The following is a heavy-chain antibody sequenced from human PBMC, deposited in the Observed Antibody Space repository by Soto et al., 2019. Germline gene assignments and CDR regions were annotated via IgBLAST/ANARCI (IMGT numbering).Heavy chain of an antibody. V-gene: IGHV4-39*01. CDR3: VRRSPEDAFDI. Sequence: SETLSLTCSVSGGSINSNNYYWGWIRQPPGKGLEWIGSIYYSGYTYYNPSLKSRITTSLDTSKNQVSLKLSSVTAADTAVYYCVRRSPEDAFDIWGQGTMVTVSS. CDR2: IYYSGYT. CDR1: GGSINSNNYY. J-gene: IGHJ3*02.